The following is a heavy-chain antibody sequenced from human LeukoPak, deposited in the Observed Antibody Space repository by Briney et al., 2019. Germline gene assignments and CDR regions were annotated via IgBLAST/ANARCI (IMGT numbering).Heavy chain of an antibody. CDR1: GFTFRSYG. J-gene: IGHJ4*02. D-gene: IGHD5-18*01. CDR2: ISHDGTVQ. CDR3: AKEGTALASSYFDY. Sequence: GGSLRLSCVGSGFTFRSYGMQWVRQAPGKGLEWVAVISHDGTVQHYADSVKGRFTISRDNSDNTLYLQMNSLRDEDTAKYYCAKEGTALASSYFDYWGQGTLITVSS. V-gene: IGHV3-30*18.